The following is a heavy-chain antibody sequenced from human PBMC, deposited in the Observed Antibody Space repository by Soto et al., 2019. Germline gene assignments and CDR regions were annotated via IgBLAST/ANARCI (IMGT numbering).Heavy chain of an antibody. CDR1: GGTFSSYA. J-gene: IGHJ6*02. Sequence: SVKVSCKASGGTFSSYAISWVRQAPGQGLEWMGGIIPIFGTANYAQKFQGRVTITADESTSTAYMELSSLRSEDTAVYYCARGGGLVVPADNYYYYYGMDVWGQGTTVTVSS. V-gene: IGHV1-69*13. CDR3: ARGGGLVVPADNYYYYYGMDV. D-gene: IGHD2-2*01. CDR2: IIPIFGTA.